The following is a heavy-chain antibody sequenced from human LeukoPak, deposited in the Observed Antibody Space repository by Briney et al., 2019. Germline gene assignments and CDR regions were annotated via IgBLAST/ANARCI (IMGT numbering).Heavy chain of an antibody. V-gene: IGHV3-23*01. D-gene: IGHD2-2*02. CDR3: AKDLHCSSTCCYRDFYYYYGMDV. J-gene: IGHJ6*02. Sequence: GGSLRLSCAASGFTFSSYAMSWVRQAPGKGLEWVSAISGSGGSTYYADSVKGRFTISRDNSKNTLYLQMNSLRAEDTAVYYCAKDLHCSSTCCYRDFYYYYGMDVWGQGTTVTVSS. CDR1: GFTFSSYA. CDR2: ISGSGGST.